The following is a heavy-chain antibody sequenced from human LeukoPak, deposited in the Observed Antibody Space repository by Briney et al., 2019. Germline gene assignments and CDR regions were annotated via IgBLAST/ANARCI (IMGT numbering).Heavy chain of an antibody. CDR1: GFIFSSYA. Sequence: HGGSLRLSCAASGFIFSSYAMSWVRQAPGKGLEWVSAISGSGGTTYYANSVKGRFTISRDNSKNTLCLQMNSLRAEETAVYYCAKEAADIVVVPAAMMDSWGQGTLVTVSS. D-gene: IGHD2-2*01. CDR3: AKEAADIVVVPAAMMDS. V-gene: IGHV3-23*01. J-gene: IGHJ5*01. CDR2: ISGSGGTT.